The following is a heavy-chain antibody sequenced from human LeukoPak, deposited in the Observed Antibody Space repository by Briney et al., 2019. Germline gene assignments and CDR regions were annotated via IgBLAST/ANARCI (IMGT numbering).Heavy chain of an antibody. Sequence: PSETLSLTCAVSGYSISSGYYWGWIRQPPGKGLEWIGSIYHSGSTYYNPSLKSRVTISVDTSKNQFSLKLSSVTAADTAVYYCAGRDYYDSSGYYYPDYWGQGTLVTDSS. D-gene: IGHD3-22*01. J-gene: IGHJ4*02. V-gene: IGHV4-38-2*01. CDR3: AGRDYYDSSGYYYPDY. CDR1: GYSISSGYY. CDR2: IYHSGST.